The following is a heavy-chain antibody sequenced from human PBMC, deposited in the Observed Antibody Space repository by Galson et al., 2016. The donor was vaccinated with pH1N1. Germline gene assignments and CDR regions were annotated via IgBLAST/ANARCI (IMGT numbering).Heavy chain of an antibody. CDR1: GYSLTNYW. Sequence: QSGAEVKKPGESLRISCEGFGYSLTNYWIVWVRQMPGKGLEWMGLIYLSDSHTTSSPSFQGQVTISADKSISTAYLERSSLKASDTAMYYCGRLAAAGHSKYFQQGGQGTLVTVSS. CDR3: GRLAAAGHSKYFQQ. V-gene: IGHV5-51*01. J-gene: IGHJ1*01. D-gene: IGHD6-13*01. CDR2: IYLSDSHT.